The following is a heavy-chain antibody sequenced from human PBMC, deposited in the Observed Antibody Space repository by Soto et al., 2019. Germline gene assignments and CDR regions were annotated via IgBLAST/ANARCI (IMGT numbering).Heavy chain of an antibody. CDR3: ARGLGRKYHDNRNYLYLDF. CDR1: GFTFRNYA. J-gene: IGHJ4*02. D-gene: IGHD1-20*01. Sequence: GGSLRLSCAASGFTFRNYAMSWGRQTTGKGPEWGSAISGTNGHTYYAASVKGRFILSTDNSENSVYPQMNTLRGEDTAVYYSARGLGRKYHDNRNYLYLDFWGQGTQVTVSS. CDR2: ISGTNGHT. V-gene: IGHV3-23*01.